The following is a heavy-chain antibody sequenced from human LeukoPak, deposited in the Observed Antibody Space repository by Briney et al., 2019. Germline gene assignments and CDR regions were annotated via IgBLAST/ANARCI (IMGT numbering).Heavy chain of an antibody. CDR3: ARLPPLEYYGSGSYYFDY. CDR1: GGSISSSSYY. D-gene: IGHD3-10*01. J-gene: IGHJ4*02. Sequence: PSETLSLTCTVSGGSISSSSYYWGWIRQPPGKGLEWIGSIYYSGSTYYNPSLKSRVTISVDTSKNQFSLKLSSVTAADTAVYYCARLPPLEYYGSGSYYFDYWGQGTLVTVSS. CDR2: IYYSGST. V-gene: IGHV4-39*01.